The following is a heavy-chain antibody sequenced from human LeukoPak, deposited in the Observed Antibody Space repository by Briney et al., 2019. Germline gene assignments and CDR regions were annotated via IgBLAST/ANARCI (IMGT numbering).Heavy chain of an antibody. V-gene: IGHV4-4*02. CDR2: IYHSGST. CDR1: GGSISSSNW. J-gene: IGHJ5*02. Sequence: SETLSLTCAVSGGSISSSNWWSWVRQPPGKGLEWIGEIYHSGSTNYNPSLQSRVTISVDKSKNQFSLKLSSVTAADTAVYYCARDTPRGDWFDPWGQGTLVTVSS. CDR3: ARDTPRGDWFDP.